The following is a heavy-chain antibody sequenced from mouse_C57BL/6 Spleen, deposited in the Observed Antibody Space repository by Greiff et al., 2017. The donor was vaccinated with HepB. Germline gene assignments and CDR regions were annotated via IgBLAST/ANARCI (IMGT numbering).Heavy chain of an antibody. D-gene: IGHD2-4*01. CDR1: GFTFSDYY. J-gene: IGHJ3*01. CDR3: ARDLDYDYEAWFAY. Sequence: EVKLVESEGGLVQPGSSMKLSCTASGFTFSDYYMAWVRQVPEKGLEWVANINYDGSSTYYLDSLKSRFIISRDNAKNILYLQMSSLKSEDTATYYCARDLDYDYEAWFAYWGQGTLVTVSA. V-gene: IGHV5-16*01. CDR2: INYDGSST.